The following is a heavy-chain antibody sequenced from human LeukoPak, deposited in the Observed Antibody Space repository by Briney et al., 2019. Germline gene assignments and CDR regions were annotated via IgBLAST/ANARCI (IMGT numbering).Heavy chain of an antibody. CDR3: ARDQGATLVRGVTPYLEY. V-gene: IGHV3-30*04. Sequence: PGKSLRLSCAASGFTFSSYAMHWVRQAPGKGLEWVSIISYDGSDEKFADSVKGGFTISRDNSKNMVFLQMNSLRAEDTAVYYCARDQGATLVRGVTPYLEYWGQGTLVSVSS. CDR2: ISYDGSDE. D-gene: IGHD3-10*01. J-gene: IGHJ4*02. CDR1: GFTFSSYA.